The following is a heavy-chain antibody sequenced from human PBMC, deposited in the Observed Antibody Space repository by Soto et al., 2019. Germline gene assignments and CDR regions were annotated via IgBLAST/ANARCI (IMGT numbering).Heavy chain of an antibody. D-gene: IGHD1-1*01. CDR1: GFAFGDHA. CDR3: TRDFFLGSVATGTKKDY. CDR2: IRSKVYGGTT. J-gene: IGHJ4*02. Sequence: GGSLRLSCTASGFAFGDHAMSWVRQAPGKGLEWVGFIRSKVYGGTTEYAASVKGRFTISRDDSKSIAYLQMNSLKTEDTAVYYCTRDFFLGSVATGTKKDYLGQGTLVTVSS. V-gene: IGHV3-49*04.